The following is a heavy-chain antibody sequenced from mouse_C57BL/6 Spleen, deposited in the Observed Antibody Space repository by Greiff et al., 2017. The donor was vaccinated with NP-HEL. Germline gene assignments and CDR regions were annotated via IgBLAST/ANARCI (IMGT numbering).Heavy chain of an antibody. CDR2: ISYDGSN. Sequence: EVHLVESGPGLVKPSQSLSLTCSVTGYSITSGYYWNWIRQFPGNKLEWMGYISYDGSNNYNPSFKNRISITRDTSKNQFFLKLNSVTTEDTATYYCARAYGSSWGWYFDVWGTGTTVTVSS. CDR1: GYSITSGYY. V-gene: IGHV3-6*01. D-gene: IGHD1-1*01. CDR3: ARAYGSSWGWYFDV. J-gene: IGHJ1*03.